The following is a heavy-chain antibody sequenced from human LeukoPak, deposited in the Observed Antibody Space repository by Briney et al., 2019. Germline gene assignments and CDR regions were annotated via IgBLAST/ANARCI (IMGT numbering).Heavy chain of an antibody. CDR2: ISSSSSYI. Sequence: GGSLRLSCAASGFTFSSYSMNWVRQAPGKGLEWVSSISSSSSYIYYADSVKGRFTISRDNAKNSLYLQMNSLRAEDTAVYYCARDTGIVYYDFGGRDFDYWGQGTLVTVSS. J-gene: IGHJ4*02. D-gene: IGHD3-3*01. CDR3: ARDTGIVYYDFGGRDFDY. V-gene: IGHV3-21*01. CDR1: GFTFSSYS.